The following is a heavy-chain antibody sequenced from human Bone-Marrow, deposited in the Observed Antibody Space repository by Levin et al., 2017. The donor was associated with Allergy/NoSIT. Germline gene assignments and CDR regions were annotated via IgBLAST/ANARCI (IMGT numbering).Heavy chain of an antibody. CDR2: ISSRSSTK. J-gene: IGHJ5*01. CDR3: AKSAVMEYGGNGPDWLDS. Sequence: GGSLRLSCVGAGFSFSDYYMTWIRQPPGKGLEWVSYISSRSSTKYYADSVKGRFTISRDNAENSLYLQMTSLTAEDTAVYYCAKSAVMEYGGNGPDWLDSWGQGTLVTVSS. D-gene: IGHD4-23*01. CDR1: GFSFSDYY. V-gene: IGHV3-11*01.